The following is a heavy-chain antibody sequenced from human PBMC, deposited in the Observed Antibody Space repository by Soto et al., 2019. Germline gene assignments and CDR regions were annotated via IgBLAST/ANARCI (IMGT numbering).Heavy chain of an antibody. CDR3: ARHHGPTTSENWFDP. CDR1: GYTFFTYD. D-gene: IGHD5-12*01. CDR2: ISTYSGDT. V-gene: IGHV1-18*01. J-gene: IGHJ5*02. Sequence: ASVKVSGKASGYTFFTYDISWVQQAPGQGLEWMGWISTYSGDTKYAQKFQGRVTMTTDTSTTTAYLELRSLRPDDTAVYYCARHHGPTTSENWFDPWGQGTLVTVSS.